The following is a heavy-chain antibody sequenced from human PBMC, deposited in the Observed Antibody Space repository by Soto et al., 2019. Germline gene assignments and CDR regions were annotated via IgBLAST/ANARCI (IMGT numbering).Heavy chain of an antibody. Sequence: EVQLLESGGGLVQPGGSLRLSCAASGFTFSNYAMSWLRQPPGKGLEWVSAISGSGDRTYYADSVKGRFTISRDKSKNTLSLQMSRLRAEDSAVYYCVKERSGHSYADSWGQGTVVTVSS. CDR2: ISGSGDRT. J-gene: IGHJ4*02. D-gene: IGHD5-18*01. CDR3: VKERSGHSYADS. V-gene: IGHV3-23*01. CDR1: GFTFSNYA.